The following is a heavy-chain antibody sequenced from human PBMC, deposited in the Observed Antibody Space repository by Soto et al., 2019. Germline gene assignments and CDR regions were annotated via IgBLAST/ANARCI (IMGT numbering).Heavy chain of an antibody. CDR1: GFTFSAVY. D-gene: IGHD6-19*01. CDR3: ARDRGAVTGQYFDY. V-gene: IGHV3-11*05. Sequence: QVLLEESGGGLVKPGGSLRLPCAASGFTFSAVYMSWIRQAPNKGLEYISYISSSGTSANYADSVKVRFTISRDNAKNSLYLQMNRLRAEDTAVYYCARDRGAVTGQYFDYWGQGALVTVSS. J-gene: IGHJ4*02. CDR2: ISSSGTSA.